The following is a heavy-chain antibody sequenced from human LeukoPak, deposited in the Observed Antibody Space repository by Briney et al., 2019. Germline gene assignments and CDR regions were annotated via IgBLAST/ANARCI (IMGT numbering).Heavy chain of an antibody. D-gene: IGHD4-17*01. CDR1: GYTFTSYA. CDR2: INTNTGNP. J-gene: IGHJ5*02. V-gene: IGHV7-4-1*02. CDR3: ARDLGGNGDYVHWFDP. Sequence: GASVKVSCKASGYTFTSYAMNWVRQAPGQGLEWMGWINTNTGNPTYAQGFTGRFVFSLDTSVSTAYLQISSLKAEDTAVYYCARDLGGNGDYVHWFDPWGQGTLVTVSS.